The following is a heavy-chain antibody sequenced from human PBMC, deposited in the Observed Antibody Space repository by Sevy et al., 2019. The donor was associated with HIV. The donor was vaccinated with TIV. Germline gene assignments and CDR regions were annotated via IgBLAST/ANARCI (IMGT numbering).Heavy chain of an antibody. V-gene: IGHV1-69*13. CDR1: GGTFSSYA. CDR2: IIPIFGTA. CDR3: AGAAVIVGATEDMDYYYGMDV. J-gene: IGHJ6*02. Sequence: ASVKVSCKASGGTFSSYAISWVRQAPGQGLEWMGGIIPIFGTANYAQKFQGRVTITADESTSTAYMELSSLRSEDTAVYYWAGAAVIVGATEDMDYYYGMDVWGQGTTVTVSS. D-gene: IGHD1-26*01.